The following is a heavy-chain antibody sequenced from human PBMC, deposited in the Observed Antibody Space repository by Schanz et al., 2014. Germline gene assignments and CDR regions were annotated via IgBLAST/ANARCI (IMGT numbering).Heavy chain of an antibody. V-gene: IGHV1-69*04. Sequence: QVQLVQSGGEVKTPGASVKVSCKASGYTFTRSGISWVRQAPGQGLEWMGRIIPIHGIVNYAQRFQDRVRITADKSTSTAYMELSSLRSDDTAVYYCARGGGPEDVFDIWGQGTILTVSS. CDR2: IIPIHGIV. J-gene: IGHJ3*02. CDR1: GYTFTRSG. D-gene: IGHD5-12*01. CDR3: ARGGGPEDVFDI.